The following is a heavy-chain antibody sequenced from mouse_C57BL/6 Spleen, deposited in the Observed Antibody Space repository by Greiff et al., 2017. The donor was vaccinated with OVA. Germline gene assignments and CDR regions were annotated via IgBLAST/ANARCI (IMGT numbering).Heavy chain of an antibody. J-gene: IGHJ1*03. CDR2: IYPGSGNT. CDR1: GYTFTDYY. CDR3: ARTVVAKDWYFDV. V-gene: IGHV1-76*01. D-gene: IGHD1-1*01. Sequence: QVQLQQSGAELVRPGASVKLSCKASGYTFTDYYINWVKQRPGQGLEWIARIYPGSGNTYYNEKFKGKATLTAEKSSSTAYMQLSSLTSEDSAVYFCARTVVAKDWYFDVWGTGTTVTVSS.